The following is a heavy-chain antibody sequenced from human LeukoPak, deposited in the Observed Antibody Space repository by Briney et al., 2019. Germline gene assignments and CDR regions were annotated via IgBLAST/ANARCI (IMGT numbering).Heavy chain of an antibody. D-gene: IGHD2-2*01. CDR1: GFTFNTYA. CDR2: IRYDGSNK. V-gene: IGHV3-30*02. J-gene: IGHJ6*03. Sequence: PGGSLRLSCAASGFTFNTYATHWVRQAPGKGLEWVAFIRYDGSNKYYADSVKGRFTISRDNSKNTLYLQMNSLRAEDTAVYYCAKTGYHIVVVPAASHYYYYYYMDVWGKGTTVTVSS. CDR3: AKTGYHIVVVPAASHYYYYYYMDV.